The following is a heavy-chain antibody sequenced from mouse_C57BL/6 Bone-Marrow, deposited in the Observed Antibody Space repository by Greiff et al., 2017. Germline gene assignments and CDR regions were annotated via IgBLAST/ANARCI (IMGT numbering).Heavy chain of an antibody. J-gene: IGHJ3*01. D-gene: IGHD2-5*01. V-gene: IGHV1-76*01. CDR2: IYPGSGNT. Sequence: QVQLQQSGAELVRPGASVKLSCKASGYTFTDYYINWVKQRPGQGLEWIARIYPGSGNTYYNEKFKGKATLTAEKSSSTAYMQLSSLTSEDSAVYFCARERDYSNSAWFAYWGQGTLVTVSA. CDR3: ARERDYSNSAWFAY. CDR1: GYTFTDYY.